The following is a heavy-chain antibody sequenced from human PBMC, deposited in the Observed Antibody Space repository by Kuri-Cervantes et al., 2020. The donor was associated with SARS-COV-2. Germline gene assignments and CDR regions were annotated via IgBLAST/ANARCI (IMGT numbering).Heavy chain of an antibody. CDR2: IYYSGST. J-gene: IGHJ4*02. D-gene: IGHD6-13*01. Sequence: SETLSLTCTVSGGSISSYYWSWNRQPPGKGLKWNGYIYYSGSTTYNPSLKSRVTISVETSKNQFSLKLSSVTAADTAVYYWARERGIAAAGTNYFDYWGQGTLVTVSS. V-gene: IGHV4-59*01. CDR1: GGSISSYY. CDR3: ARERGIAAAGTNYFDY.